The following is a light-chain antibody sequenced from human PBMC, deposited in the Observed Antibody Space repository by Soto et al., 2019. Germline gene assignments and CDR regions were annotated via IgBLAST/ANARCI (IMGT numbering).Light chain of an antibody. V-gene: IGKV3D-7*01. J-gene: IGKJ5*01. Sequence: EIVITQSPGSLFLSPGVRVRVSCRASQSVSSSYLAWYQQKPGQAPRLLIYGAATRSTGIPARFIGSSSWTEFTLTIISRQPDDFSTYYCQQYNSYSAITFGQGTRLEIK. CDR2: GAA. CDR1: QSVSSSY. CDR3: QQYNSYSAIT.